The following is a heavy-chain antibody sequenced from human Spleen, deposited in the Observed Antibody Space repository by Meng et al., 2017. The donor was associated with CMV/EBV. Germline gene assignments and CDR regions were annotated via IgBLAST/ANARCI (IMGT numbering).Heavy chain of an antibody. J-gene: IGHJ6*02. CDR3: ARGRVTGVSGYYSYYYYGMDV. CDR2: ISYDGSNK. V-gene: IGHV3-30*04. Sequence: GGSLRLSCAASGFTFSSYAMHWVRQAPGKGLEWVAVISYDGSNKYYADSVKGRFTISRDNSKNTLYLQMNSLRAEDTAVYYCARGRVTGVSGYYSYYYYGMDVWGQGTTVTVSS. D-gene: IGHD3-22*01. CDR1: GFTFSSYA.